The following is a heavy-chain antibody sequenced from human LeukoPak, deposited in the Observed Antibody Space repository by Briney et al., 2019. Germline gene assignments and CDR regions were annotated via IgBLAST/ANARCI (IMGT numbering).Heavy chain of an antibody. CDR1: GGSISSSGYY. D-gene: IGHD1-14*01. Sequence: SETLSLTCTVSGGSISSSGYYWGWIRQPPGKGLEWIGYIYYSGSTNYNPSLKSRVTISGDTSKNQFSLKLSSVTAADTAVYYCARDGNGSDPWGQGTLVTVSS. V-gene: IGHV4-61*08. J-gene: IGHJ5*02. CDR2: IYYSGST. CDR3: ARDGNGSDP.